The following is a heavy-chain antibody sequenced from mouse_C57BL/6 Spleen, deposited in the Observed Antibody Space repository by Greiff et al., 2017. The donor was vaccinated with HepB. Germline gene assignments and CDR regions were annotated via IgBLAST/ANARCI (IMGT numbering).Heavy chain of an antibody. D-gene: IGHD3-3*01. CDR3: ARWGLGSWFAY. CDR1: GYTFTSYW. V-gene: IGHV1-64*01. CDR2: IHPNSGST. J-gene: IGHJ3*01. Sequence: VQLQQPGAELVKPGASVKLSCKASGYTFTSYWMHWVKQRPGQGLEWIGMIHPNSGSTNYNEKFKSKATLTVDKSSSTAYMQLSSLTSEDSAVYYCARWGLGSWFAYWGQGTLVTVSA.